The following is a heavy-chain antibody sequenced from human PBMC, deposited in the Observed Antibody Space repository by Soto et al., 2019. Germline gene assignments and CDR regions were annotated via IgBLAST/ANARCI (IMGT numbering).Heavy chain of an antibody. CDR1: GFTFSNYA. Sequence: GGSLRLSCAASGFTFSNYAMSWVRQAPEKGLEWVSAISASGITTYYPDSVKGRFTISRDNSKSTLFLQMNSLRAGDTAVYFCAKKPQDYGDLGSDFDYWGQGTLVTVSS. CDR3: AKKPQDYGDLGSDFDY. CDR2: ISASGITT. V-gene: IGHV3-23*01. J-gene: IGHJ4*02. D-gene: IGHD4-17*01.